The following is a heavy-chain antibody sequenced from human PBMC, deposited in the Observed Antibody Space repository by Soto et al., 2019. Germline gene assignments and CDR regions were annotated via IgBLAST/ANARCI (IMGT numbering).Heavy chain of an antibody. CDR1: GGTFSSYA. CDR3: ARVVTVVKSFHYWYFDL. J-gene: IGHJ2*01. V-gene: IGHV1-69*12. CDR2: IIPIFGTT. Sequence: QVQLVQSGAEVKKPGSSVKVSCKASGGTFSSYAISWVRQAPGQGREWMGGIIPIFGTTNYAQKFQGRVTITADESTSTAYMELNSLRSEDTAVYYCARVVTVVKSFHYWYFDLWGRGTLVTVSS. D-gene: IGHD2-15*01.